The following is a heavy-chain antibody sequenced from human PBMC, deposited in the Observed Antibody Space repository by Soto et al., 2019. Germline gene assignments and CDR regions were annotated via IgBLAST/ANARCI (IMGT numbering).Heavy chain of an antibody. CDR3: ARQGATSNWYPDY. CDR2: IYYSGST. Sequence: PSETLSLTCTVSGGSISGYYWSWIRQPPGKGLEWIGYIYYSGSTNYNPSLKSRVTISVDTSKNQSSLKLSSVTAADTAVYYCARQGATSNWYPDYWGQGTLVTVS. CDR1: GGSISGYY. D-gene: IGHD6-13*01. V-gene: IGHV4-59*08. J-gene: IGHJ4*02.